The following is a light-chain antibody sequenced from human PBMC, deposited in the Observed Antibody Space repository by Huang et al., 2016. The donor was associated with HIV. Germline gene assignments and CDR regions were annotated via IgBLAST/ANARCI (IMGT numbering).Light chain of an antibody. V-gene: IGKV1-NL1*01. CDR1: QGSSNS. J-gene: IGKJ1*01. CDR3: QQYYSTPT. CDR2: ATS. Sequence: DIQMTQSPSSLSPSVGDRVTITCRASQGSSNSLAWYQQKPGKAPKLLLHATSRLESGVPSRFSGSGSGTDYTLTISGLQPEDFANYYYQQYYSTPTFGQGTKVESK.